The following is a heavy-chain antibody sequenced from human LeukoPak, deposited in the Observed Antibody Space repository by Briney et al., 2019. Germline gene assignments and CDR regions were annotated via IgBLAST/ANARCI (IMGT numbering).Heavy chain of an antibody. V-gene: IGHV3-53*01. CDR1: GFTVSSTY. Sequence: GGSLRLSCAASGFTVSSTYMSWVRQAPGKGLEWVSVIYSGGNIYYIDSVKGRFTISRDTSKNTLYLQMNGLRVEDTAVYYCASRHCSGGGCYFAGADPFDYWGQGTLVTVSS. CDR2: IYSGGNI. D-gene: IGHD2-15*01. J-gene: IGHJ4*02. CDR3: ASRHCSGGGCYFAGADPFDY.